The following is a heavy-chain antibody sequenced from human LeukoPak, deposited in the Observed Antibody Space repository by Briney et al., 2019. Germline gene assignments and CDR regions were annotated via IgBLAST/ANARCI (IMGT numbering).Heavy chain of an antibody. D-gene: IGHD2-15*01. Sequence: SETLTLTSSVSGSSISSYYWGWIRQPPGKGLEWIGTFYQSGSTSYNPSLKSRVTISVDTSKNQFSLKLSSVTAADTAVYYCARDGPARSYTYWGQGTLVTVSS. CDR1: GSSISSYY. J-gene: IGHJ4*02. V-gene: IGHV4-38-2*02. CDR2: FYQSGST. CDR3: ARDGPARSYTY.